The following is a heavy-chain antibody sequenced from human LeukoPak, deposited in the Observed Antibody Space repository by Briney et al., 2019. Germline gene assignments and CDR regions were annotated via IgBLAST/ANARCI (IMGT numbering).Heavy chain of an antibody. J-gene: IGHJ6*03. Sequence: GESLRLSCAASGFIFSSYWMHWVRQAPGKGLVWVSRIHSDGSSAIYADSVKGRFTISRDNAKNTLYLQMNSLRVDDTAVYYCAGHFGSGRWHYYYMDVWGKGTTVTVSS. CDR1: GFIFSSYW. V-gene: IGHV3-74*01. D-gene: IGHD3-10*01. CDR3: AGHFGSGRWHYYYMDV. CDR2: IHSDGSSA.